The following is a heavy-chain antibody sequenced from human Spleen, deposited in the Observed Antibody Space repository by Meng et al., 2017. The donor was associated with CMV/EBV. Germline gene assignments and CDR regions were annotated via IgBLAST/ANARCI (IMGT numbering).Heavy chain of an antibody. J-gene: IGHJ2*01. CDR3: ARGRLYSTAGFDL. V-gene: IGHV4-59*01. CDR2: IYYSGST. D-gene: IGHD2-8*01. Sequence: QVELLESGPGPVKPSETLSLTCTVSGGSISSYYWSWIRQPPGKGLEWIGYIYYSGSTNYNPSLKSRVTISVDTSKNQFSLKLSSVTAADTAVYYCARGRLYSTAGFDLWGRGTLVTVSS. CDR1: GGSISSYY.